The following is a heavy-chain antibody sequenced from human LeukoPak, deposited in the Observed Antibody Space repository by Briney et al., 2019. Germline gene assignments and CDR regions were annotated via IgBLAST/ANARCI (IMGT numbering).Heavy chain of an antibody. D-gene: IGHD3-22*01. Sequence: GRSLRLSCAASGFIFSRYGMHWVREAPGKGLEWVADISHDGSNKYYADSVKGRFNISRDNYKNTLYLQMNSLRVEDTAVYYCASAWHLGIVVVMLDSWGQGTLVTVSS. CDR3: ASAWHLGIVVVMLDS. J-gene: IGHJ4*02. CDR2: ISHDGSNK. V-gene: IGHV3-30*03. CDR1: GFIFSRYG.